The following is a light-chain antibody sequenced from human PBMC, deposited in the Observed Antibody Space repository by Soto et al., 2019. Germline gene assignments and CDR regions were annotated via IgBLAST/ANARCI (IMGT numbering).Light chain of an antibody. V-gene: IGLV2-8*01. J-gene: IGLJ1*01. CDR1: SSDVGGYNY. CDR2: EVS. Sequence: QSVLTQPPSASGSPGQSVTISCTGTSSDVGGYNYVSWYHQHPGKAPKLMIYEVSKRPSGVPDRFSGSKSGNTASLTVSGLQAEDEADYYCSAYAGSIYVFGTGTKVTVL. CDR3: SAYAGSIYV.